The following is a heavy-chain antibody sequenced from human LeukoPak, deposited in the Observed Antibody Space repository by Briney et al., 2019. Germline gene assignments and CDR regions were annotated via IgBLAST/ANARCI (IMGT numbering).Heavy chain of an antibody. CDR3: ARGRFYGFSGDS. CDR2: IYYSGSA. CDR1: GGAIGSDGYY. Sequence: SQTLSLTCSVSGGAIGSDGYYWNWIRQHPGKGLEWIGYIYYSGSASYNPSLKSRVTISVDTSKNQFSLKLSSVTAADTAVYYCARGRFYGFSGDSWGQGSLVTVSS. J-gene: IGHJ4*02. D-gene: IGHD3-10*01. V-gene: IGHV4-31*03.